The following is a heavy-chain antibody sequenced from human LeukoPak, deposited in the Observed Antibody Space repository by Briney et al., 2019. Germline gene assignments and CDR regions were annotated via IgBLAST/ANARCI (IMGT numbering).Heavy chain of an antibody. Sequence: PSETLSLTCTVSGGSISSYYWSWIRQPPGKGLEWIGRIYTSGSTNYNPSLKSRVTISVDTSKNQFSLKLSSVTAADTAVYYCARDGGFVAAGYYYYYYMDVWGKGTTVTVSS. V-gene: IGHV4-4*08. CDR1: GGSISSYY. CDR2: IYTSGST. J-gene: IGHJ6*03. D-gene: IGHD3-10*01. CDR3: ARDGGFVAAGYYYYYYMDV.